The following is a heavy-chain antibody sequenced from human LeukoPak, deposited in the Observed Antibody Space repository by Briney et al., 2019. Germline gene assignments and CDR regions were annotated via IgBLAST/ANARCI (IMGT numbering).Heavy chain of an antibody. CDR2: IYHSGST. Sequence: SETLSLTCTVSGGSISGYYWSWIRQPPGKGLEWIGYIYHSGSTYYNPSLKSRVTISVDRSKNQFSLKLSSVTAADTAVYYCARGGLTIWGQGTLVTVSS. D-gene: IGHD3-3*01. CDR3: ARGGLTI. CDR1: GGSISGYY. J-gene: IGHJ4*02. V-gene: IGHV4-59*12.